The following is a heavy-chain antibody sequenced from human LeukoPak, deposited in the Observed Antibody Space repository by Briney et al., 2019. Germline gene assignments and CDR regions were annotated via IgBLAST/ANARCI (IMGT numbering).Heavy chain of an antibody. CDR3: APDTIFGAY. Sequence: GGSLRLSCAASGFTFSAYHINWVRQAPGKGLEWISYISTTGTTIHYADSVKGRFAISRDNAKSSLYLQMNSLRDEDTAVYYCAPDTIFGAYWGQGTLVTVSS. CDR1: GFTFSAYH. J-gene: IGHJ4*02. D-gene: IGHD3-3*01. V-gene: IGHV3-48*02. CDR2: ISTTGTTI.